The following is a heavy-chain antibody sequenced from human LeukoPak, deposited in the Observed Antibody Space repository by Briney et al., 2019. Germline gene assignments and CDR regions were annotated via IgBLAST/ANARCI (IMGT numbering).Heavy chain of an antibody. CDR1: AFTFSSYW. CDR2: IKQEGSEK. CDR3: ARDLYSSSWPYYYYYYMDV. V-gene: IGHV3-7*01. D-gene: IGHD6-13*01. Sequence: GGSLRLSCAASAFTFSSYWMSWVRQAPGGGVGWVANIKQEGSEKYYVDSVNGRFTIYRDNAKHSLYLQMNSLRAEDTAVYYCARDLYSSSWPYYYYYYMDVWGKGTTVTVSS. J-gene: IGHJ6*03.